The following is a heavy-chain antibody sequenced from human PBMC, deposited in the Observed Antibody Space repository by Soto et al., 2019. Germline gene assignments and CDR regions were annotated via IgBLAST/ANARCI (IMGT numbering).Heavy chain of an antibody. D-gene: IGHD6-6*01. Sequence: QVRLVQSGAEVKKPGASVKVSYKASGYTFTGYYMHWVRQAPGQGLEWMGWINPNSGGTNYAQKFQGGVTMTRDTSISTAYMELSRLRSDDTAVYYCARAGLSSPGDNWFDPWGQGTLVTVSS. CDR1: GYTFTGYY. J-gene: IGHJ5*02. V-gene: IGHV1-2*02. CDR3: ARAGLSSPGDNWFDP. CDR2: INPNSGGT.